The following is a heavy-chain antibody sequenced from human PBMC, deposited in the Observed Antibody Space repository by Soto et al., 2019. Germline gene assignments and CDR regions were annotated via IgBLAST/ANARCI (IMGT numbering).Heavy chain of an antibody. CDR1: AGSLSNYY. Sequence: SETLSLTCSVSAGSLSNYYWTWIRQSPGKGLEWIGEAYHTGSTKYNPSLKSRVAISVDMSKNQFSLTLSSVTPADTAVYYCARGGRGSGLYFLYYFDVWGQGTLVTVSS. D-gene: IGHD6-19*01. CDR3: ARGGRGSGLYFLYYFDV. V-gene: IGHV4-59*01. CDR2: AYHTGST. J-gene: IGHJ4*02.